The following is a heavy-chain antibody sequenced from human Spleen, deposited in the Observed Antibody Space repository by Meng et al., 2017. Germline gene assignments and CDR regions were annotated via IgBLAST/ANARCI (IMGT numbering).Heavy chain of an antibody. Sequence: VNSGIALTNPGAPWQVPCTGCGSTFPGYAMNWVRHDPGTGLVLIGRLKPYMGSPRYAQGFTGGFVFSLDPSISTAYIQIRGLRAEDTAVYYCARYRSSSWFDHWGQGSLVTVSS. CDR1: GSTFPGYA. V-gene: IGHV7-4-1*01. J-gene: IGHJ5*02. CDR3: ARYRSSSWFDH. CDR2: LKPYMGSP. D-gene: IGHD6-13*01.